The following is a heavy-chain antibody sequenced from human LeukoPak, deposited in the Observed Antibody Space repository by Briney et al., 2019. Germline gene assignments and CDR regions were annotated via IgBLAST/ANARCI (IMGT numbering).Heavy chain of an antibody. CDR2: ISGGSDTR. Sequence: GGSLRLSCAASGFTFSSYSMNWVRQSPGKGLKWLSYISGGSDTRYHADSLKGRFTISRDNAKNSLYLQMNSLRAEDTAVYYCARDVRSLMDVWGQGTTVTVS. V-gene: IGHV3-48*01. CDR1: GFTFSSYS. J-gene: IGHJ6*02. CDR3: ARDVRSLMDV. D-gene: IGHD3-10*02.